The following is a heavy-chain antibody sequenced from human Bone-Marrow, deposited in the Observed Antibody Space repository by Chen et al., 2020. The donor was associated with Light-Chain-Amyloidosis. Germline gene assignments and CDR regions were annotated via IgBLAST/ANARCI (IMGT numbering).Heavy chain of an antibody. CDR2: INAGNGNT. J-gene: IGHJ4*02. CDR3: ARDRFYGSGSYYIFDY. Sequence: QVQLVQYGAEVKKPGASVKVACKASGYSFTNYTLHWVRQDPGQRLEWMGWINAGNGNTKYSQKFQGRVTITRDTSASIAYMELSSLRSEDTAVYYCARDRFYGSGSYYIFDYWGQGTLVTVSS. D-gene: IGHD3-10*01. CDR1: GYSFTNYT. V-gene: IGHV1-3*01.